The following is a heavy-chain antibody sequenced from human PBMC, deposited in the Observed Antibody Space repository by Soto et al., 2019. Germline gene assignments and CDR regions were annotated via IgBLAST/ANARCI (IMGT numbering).Heavy chain of an antibody. CDR1: GFTFSSYG. D-gene: IGHD6-13*01. Sequence: TGGSLRLSCAASGFTFSSYGMHWVRQAPGKGLEGVAVISYDGSNKYYADSVKGRFTISRDNSKNTLYLQMNSLRAEDTAAYYCAKSSTGSSWIPYYYYYYGMDVWGQGTTVTVSS. CDR2: ISYDGSNK. J-gene: IGHJ6*02. CDR3: AKSSTGSSWIPYYYYYYGMDV. V-gene: IGHV3-30*18.